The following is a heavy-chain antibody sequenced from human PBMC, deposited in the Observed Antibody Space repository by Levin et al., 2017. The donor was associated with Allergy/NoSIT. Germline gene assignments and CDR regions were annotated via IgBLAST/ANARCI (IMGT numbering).Heavy chain of an antibody. CDR1: GFSFNNYW. D-gene: IGHD6-19*01. J-gene: IGHJ6*02. V-gene: IGHV3-74*01. CDR2: LNSDGSRT. CDR3: AKDRGDIAVVGTASKHYYHGMDV. Sequence: GASVKVSCAASGFSFNNYWMHWVRQAPGKGLVWVSRLNSDGSRTAYADSVKGRFTISRDNANNMLFLHMSSLRAEDTAIYYCAKDRGDIAVVGTASKHYYHGMDVWGQGTTVTVSS.